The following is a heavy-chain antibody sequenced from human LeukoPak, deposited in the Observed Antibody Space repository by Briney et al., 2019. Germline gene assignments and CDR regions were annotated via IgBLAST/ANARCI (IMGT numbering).Heavy chain of an antibody. D-gene: IGHD6-19*01. Sequence: PSETLSLTCTVSGGSISSYYWSWIRQPPGKGLEWIGYIYYSGSTNYNPSLKSRVTISVDTSKNQFSLKLSSVTAADTAVYYCARDSAREQWLGWFDPWGQGTLVTVSS. J-gene: IGHJ5*02. CDR2: IYYSGST. V-gene: IGHV4-59*12. CDR3: ARDSAREQWLGWFDP. CDR1: GGSISSYY.